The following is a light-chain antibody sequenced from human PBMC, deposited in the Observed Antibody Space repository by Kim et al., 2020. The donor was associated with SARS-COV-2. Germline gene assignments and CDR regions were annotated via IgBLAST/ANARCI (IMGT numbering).Light chain of an antibody. Sequence: QPVLTQSPSASASLGASVKLTCTLSSGHSSYAIACLQQQPEKGPRYLMKVNSDGSHTRGDGIPDRFSGSSSGDERYLSISNLQSEDEADFYCQTWGTGFVVFGRGTQLTVL. CDR1: SGHSSYA. V-gene: IGLV4-69*01. CDR3: QTWGTGFVV. CDR2: VNSDGSH. J-gene: IGLJ2*01.